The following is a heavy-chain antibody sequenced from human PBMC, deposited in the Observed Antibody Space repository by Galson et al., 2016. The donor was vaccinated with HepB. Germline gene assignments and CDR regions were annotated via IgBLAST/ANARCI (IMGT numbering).Heavy chain of an antibody. D-gene: IGHD5-18*01. J-gene: IGHJ4*02. CDR1: GFTFSTYG. CDR3: AKDHGYSDGYLAD. Sequence: SLRLSCAASGFTFSTYGMHWVRQAPGKGLDWVAVISYDGSNKYYADSVKGRFTISRDNSKNTLYLQMNGLRAEDTAVYYCAKDHGYSDGYLADWGQGTLVTVSS. CDR2: ISYDGSNK. V-gene: IGHV3-30*18.